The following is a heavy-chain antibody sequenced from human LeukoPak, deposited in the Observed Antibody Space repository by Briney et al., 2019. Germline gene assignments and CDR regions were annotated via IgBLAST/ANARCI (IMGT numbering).Heavy chain of an antibody. CDR2: ITPMFGTA. V-gene: IGHV1-69*13. CDR1: GGTFSSYA. J-gene: IGHJ6*02. Sequence: SVKVSCKASGGTFSSYAISWVRQAPGQGPEWMGGITPMFGTAKYAQKFQGRVTITADESTSTAYMELSSLRSEDTAVYYCARDRGSTHYYYGMDVWGQGTTVTVSS. D-gene: IGHD2-15*01. CDR3: ARDRGSTHYYYGMDV.